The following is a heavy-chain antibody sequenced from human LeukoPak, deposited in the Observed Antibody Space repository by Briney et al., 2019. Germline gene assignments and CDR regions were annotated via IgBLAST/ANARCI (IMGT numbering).Heavy chain of an antibody. V-gene: IGHV3-30*03. J-gene: IGHJ4*02. Sequence: PGGSLRLSCAASGFTFSSYGMHWVRQAPGKGLEWVAVISYDGSNKYYADSVKGRFTISRDNSKNTLYLQMNSLRAEDTAVYYCARLKITFGGVIARLFDYWGQGTLVTVSS. CDR1: GFTFSSYG. CDR2: ISYDGSNK. D-gene: IGHD3-16*02. CDR3: ARLKITFGGVIARLFDY.